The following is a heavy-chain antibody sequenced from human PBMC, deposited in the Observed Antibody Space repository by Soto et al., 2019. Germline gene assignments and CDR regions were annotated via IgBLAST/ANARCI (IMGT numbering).Heavy chain of an antibody. CDR3: ARALGSCGGDCYFSY. Sequence: PSETLSLTCTVSGGSISSYYWSWIRQPPGKGLEWIGYIYYSGSTNYNPSLKSRVTISVDTSKNQFSLKLSSVTAADTAVYYCARALGSCGGDCYFSYWGQGTLVTVSS. CDR2: IYYSGST. D-gene: IGHD2-21*02. CDR1: GGSISSYY. J-gene: IGHJ4*02. V-gene: IGHV4-59*01.